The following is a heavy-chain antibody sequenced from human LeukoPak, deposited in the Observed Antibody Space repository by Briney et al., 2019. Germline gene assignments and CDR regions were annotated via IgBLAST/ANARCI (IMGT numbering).Heavy chain of an antibody. V-gene: IGHV3-30*02. CDR2: IRYDGSNK. Sequence: GGSLRLSCAASGFTFGSYGMHWIRQAPGKGLEWVAFIRYDGSNKYYADSVKGRFTISRDNSKNTLYLQMNSLRAEDTAVYYCAKDGIQQQTDNWFDPWGQGTLVTVSS. CDR3: AKDGIQQQTDNWFDP. J-gene: IGHJ5*02. D-gene: IGHD5-18*01. CDR1: GFTFGSYG.